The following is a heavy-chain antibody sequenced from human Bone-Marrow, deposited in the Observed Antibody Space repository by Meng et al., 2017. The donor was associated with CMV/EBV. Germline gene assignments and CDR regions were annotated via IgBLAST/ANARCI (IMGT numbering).Heavy chain of an antibody. CDR1: GFTFSSYD. Sequence: GESLKISCATSGFTFSSYDMHWVRQPTGKGLEWVSGIATDGATFYTGSVKGRFTISREKGMNSLYLQMNSQRADDTAVYYCARGAPSGFDPWGQGTLVTVSS. CDR2: IATDGAT. V-gene: IGHV3-13*01. J-gene: IGHJ5*02. CDR3: ARGAPSGFDP.